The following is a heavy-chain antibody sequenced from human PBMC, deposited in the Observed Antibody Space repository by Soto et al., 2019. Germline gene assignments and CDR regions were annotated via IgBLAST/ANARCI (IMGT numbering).Heavy chain of an antibody. CDR3: ARSEFP. V-gene: IGHV4-31*01. CDR1: GGSISSGGYY. J-gene: IGHJ5*02. D-gene: IGHD3-10*01. Sequence: QVQLQESGPGLGKPSQTLSLTCTVSGGSISSGGYYWSWIRQHPGKGLEWIEYIYYSGSTYYQPSLKSPVTISVGTSKNHFSLRLTSVTAADTAVYYCARSEFPWGQGTLVTVSS. CDR2: IYYSGST.